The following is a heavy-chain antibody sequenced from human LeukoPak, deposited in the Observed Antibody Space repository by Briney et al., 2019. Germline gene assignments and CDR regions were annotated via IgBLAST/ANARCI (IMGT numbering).Heavy chain of an antibody. CDR2: TYYTSKWYN. CDR1: GDSVSSNIVA. CDR3: AREIRNSFDI. V-gene: IGHV6-1*01. J-gene: IGHJ3*02. Sequence: SQTLSLTCAISGDSVSSNIVAWNWITQSPSRGLEWLGRTYYTSKWYNDYATTVKSRMTLNADTAKNQVSLQLNSVTPEGTAVYYCAREIRNSFDIWGQGTVVIVSS. D-gene: IGHD2/OR15-2a*01.